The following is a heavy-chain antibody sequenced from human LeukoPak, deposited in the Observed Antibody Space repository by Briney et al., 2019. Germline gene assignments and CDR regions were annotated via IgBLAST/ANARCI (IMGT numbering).Heavy chain of an antibody. CDR2: IYSGGST. Sequence: GGSLRLSCAASGFTVSSNYMSWVRQAPGKGLEWVSVIYSGGSTYYADSVKGRFTISGDNSKNTLYLQTNSLRAEDTAVYYCARVGYSSSWYYFDYWGQGTLVTVSS. J-gene: IGHJ4*02. CDR1: GFTVSSNY. CDR3: ARVGYSSSWYYFDY. V-gene: IGHV3-53*01. D-gene: IGHD6-13*01.